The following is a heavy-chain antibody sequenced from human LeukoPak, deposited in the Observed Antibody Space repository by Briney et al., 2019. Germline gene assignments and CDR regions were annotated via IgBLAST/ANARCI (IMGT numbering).Heavy chain of an antibody. CDR2: IYTSGST. Sequence: SETLSLTCTVSGGSISSYYWSWIRQPAGKGLEWIGRIYTSGSTNYNPSLKSRVTISVDTSKNHVSLNLTSVTAADTAVYYCARHSGYDRYFDLWGQGTRVTVSS. D-gene: IGHD5-12*01. V-gene: IGHV4-4*07. J-gene: IGHJ4*02. CDR3: ARHSGYDRYFDL. CDR1: GGSISSYY.